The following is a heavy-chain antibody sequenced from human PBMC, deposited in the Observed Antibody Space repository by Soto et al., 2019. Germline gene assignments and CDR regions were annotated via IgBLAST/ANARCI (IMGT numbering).Heavy chain of an antibody. CDR2: ISPSSSFL. CDR3: ARVVTDDGSGSPDYSDY. Sequence: EVQLVESGGGLVKPGGSLRLSCAASGFSFSSYYLNWVRQAPGRGLEWVSSISPSSSFLSYADSVKGRFTISRDNAKSSVHLQMNSLRAEDTAVYFCARVVTDDGSGSPDYSDYWGQGTLVTVSS. V-gene: IGHV3-21*06. J-gene: IGHJ4*02. CDR1: GFSFSSYY. D-gene: IGHD3-10*01.